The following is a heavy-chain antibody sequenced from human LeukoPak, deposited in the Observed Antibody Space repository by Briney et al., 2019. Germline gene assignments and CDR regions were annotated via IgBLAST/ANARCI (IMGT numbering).Heavy chain of an antibody. J-gene: IGHJ5*02. V-gene: IGHV1-2*02. Sequence: ASVKVSCKASEYTFTDYYMHWVRQAPGQGLEWMGWMNPKNGGTNYAQKFQGRVIMTRDTSISTSYMELSRLTSDDTAVYYCARSSVIAPAAITWFDPWAQGTLVTVSS. CDR1: EYTFTDYY. CDR2: MNPKNGGT. CDR3: ARSSVIAPAAITWFDP. D-gene: IGHD2-2*01.